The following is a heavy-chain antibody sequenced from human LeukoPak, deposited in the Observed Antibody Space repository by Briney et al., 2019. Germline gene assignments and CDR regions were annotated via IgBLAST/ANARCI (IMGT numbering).Heavy chain of an antibody. CDR3: ARERTSCTNGVCRTPRWFDP. CDR2: IYISGTT. CDR1: GGSISTYY. D-gene: IGHD2-8*01. J-gene: IGHJ5*02. V-gene: IGHV4-4*07. Sequence: SETLSLTCTVSGGSISTYYWTWIRQPAGKGLEWIGHIYISGTTNYSPSLKSRVTMSVDTSKNQFSLKLSSVTAADTAVYYCARERTSCTNGVCRTPRWFDPWGQGILVTVSS.